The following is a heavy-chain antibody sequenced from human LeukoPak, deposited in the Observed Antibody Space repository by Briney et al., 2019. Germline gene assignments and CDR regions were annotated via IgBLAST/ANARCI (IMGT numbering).Heavy chain of an antibody. Sequence: SETLSLTCAVSGVSIRSGGYSWSWIRQPPGKGLEWIGEINHSGSTNYNPSLKSRVTISVDTSKNQFSLKLSSVTAADTAVYYCARQKLRYFDRPFDPWGQGTLVTVSS. CDR1: GVSIRSGGYS. CDR3: ARQKLRYFDRPFDP. CDR2: INHSGST. D-gene: IGHD3-9*01. J-gene: IGHJ5*02. V-gene: IGHV4-34*01.